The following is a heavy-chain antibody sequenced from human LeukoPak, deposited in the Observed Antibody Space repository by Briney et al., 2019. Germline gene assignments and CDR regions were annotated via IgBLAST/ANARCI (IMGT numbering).Heavy chain of an antibody. CDR1: GGSISSYY. D-gene: IGHD2-2*01. Sequence: SETLSLTCTVSGGSISSYYWSWIRQPAGQGLEWIGRIYTSGSTNYNPSLKSRVTMSVDTSKNQFSLKLSSVTAADTAVYCCARDWAQYCSSSSCYGPFEYWGQGTLVTVSS. CDR2: IYTSGST. V-gene: IGHV4-4*07. J-gene: IGHJ4*02. CDR3: ARDWAQYCSSSSCYGPFEY.